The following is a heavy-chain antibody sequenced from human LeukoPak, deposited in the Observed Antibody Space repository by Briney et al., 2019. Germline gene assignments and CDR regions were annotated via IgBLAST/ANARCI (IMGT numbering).Heavy chain of an antibody. J-gene: IGHJ4*02. CDR3: ASAVRYSSVQTGANFDH. V-gene: IGHV4-39*07. CDR2: IYYSGST. D-gene: IGHD6-25*01. Sequence: SETLSLTCTVSGGSISSSSYYWGWIRQPPGKGLEWIGSIYYSGSTYYNPSLKSRVTISVDTSKNQFSLKLTSLTAADTAVYFCASAVRYSSVQTGANFDHWGQGTLVTVSS. CDR1: GGSISSSSYY.